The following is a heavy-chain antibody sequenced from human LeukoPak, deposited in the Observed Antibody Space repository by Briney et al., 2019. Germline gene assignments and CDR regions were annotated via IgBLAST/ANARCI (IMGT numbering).Heavy chain of an antibody. V-gene: IGHV3-73*01. D-gene: IGHD4-17*01. CDR3: MFTHDYGDN. Sequence: GGSLKLSCAASGFTFSGSAMHWVRQASGKGLEWVGRIRSRSKNYATAYASSVRGRFTISRDDSKNAAYLQMNGLKTEDTATYYCMFTHDYGDNLGQGTQVTGSS. CDR2: IRSRSKNYAT. CDR1: GFTFSGSA. J-gene: IGHJ4*02.